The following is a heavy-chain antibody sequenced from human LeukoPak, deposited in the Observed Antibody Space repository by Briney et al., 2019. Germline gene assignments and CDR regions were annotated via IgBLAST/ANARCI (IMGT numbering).Heavy chain of an antibody. Sequence: KPSETLSLTCAVSGYSISSGYFWGWIRQPPGQGLEWIGSIYYSGSTYYNPSLKSRVTISVDTSKNQFSLKLSSVTAADTAVYYCARHSGPLYDSSGYYSDDAFDIWGQGTMITVSS. V-gene: IGHV4-38-2*01. CDR3: ARHSGPLYDSSGYYSDDAFDI. J-gene: IGHJ3*02. CDR2: IYYSGST. D-gene: IGHD3-22*01. CDR1: GYSISSGYF.